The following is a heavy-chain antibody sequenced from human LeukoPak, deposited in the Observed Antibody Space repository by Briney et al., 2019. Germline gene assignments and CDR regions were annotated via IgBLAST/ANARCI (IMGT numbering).Heavy chain of an antibody. CDR3: AREITIFGVVPGYFDY. J-gene: IGHJ4*02. CDR1: GFTFSSYA. V-gene: IGHV3-30*04. D-gene: IGHD3-3*01. Sequence: GGSLRLSCAASGFTFSSYAMHWVRQAPGKGLEWVAVISYDGSNKYYADSVKGRFTISRDNSKNTLYLQMNSLRAEDTAVYYCAREITIFGVVPGYFDYWGQGTLVTVSS. CDR2: ISYDGSNK.